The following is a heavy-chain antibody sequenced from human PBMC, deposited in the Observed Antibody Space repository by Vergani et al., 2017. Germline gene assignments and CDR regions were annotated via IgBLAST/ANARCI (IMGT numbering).Heavy chain of an antibody. CDR1: GFTFTSSA. V-gene: IGHV1-58*01. CDR2: IVVGSGNT. J-gene: IGHJ3*02. Sequence: QLVQSGPEVKKPGTSVKVSCKASGFTFTSSAVQWVRQARGQRLEWIGWIVVGSGNTNYAQKFQERVTITRDMSTSTAYMELSSLRSEDTAVYYCARATVGATPNDAFDIWGQGTMVTVSS. CDR3: ARATVGATPNDAFDI. D-gene: IGHD1-26*01.